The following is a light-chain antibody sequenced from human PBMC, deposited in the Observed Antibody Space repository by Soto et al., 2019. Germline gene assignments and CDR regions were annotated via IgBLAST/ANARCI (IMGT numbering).Light chain of an antibody. J-gene: IGKJ2*01. CDR2: GAS. V-gene: IGKV3-15*01. CDR3: HQYNNSPPDT. Sequence: EIVMTQSPATLSVSPGETATLSCRASQTLRNNLAWYQQKPGQAPRLLIYGASTRATGIPARFSGSGSGTEFTLTISNLQSEDFAVYFCHQYNNSPPDTFGQGTKLEIK. CDR1: QTLRNN.